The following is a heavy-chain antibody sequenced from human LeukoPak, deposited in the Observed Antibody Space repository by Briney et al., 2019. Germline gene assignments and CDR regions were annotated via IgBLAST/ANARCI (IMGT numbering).Heavy chain of an antibody. CDR3: ARAVVRLSPDY. CDR2: ISAYDGNT. CDR1: GYTFTSYG. V-gene: IGHV1-18*01. Sequence: ASXKVSCKASGYTFTSYGISWVRQAPGQGLEWMGWISAYDGNTNYAQEIQGRVTMTTDTSTSTAYMELRSLRSDDTAVYYCARAVVRLSPDYWGQGTLVTVSS. J-gene: IGHJ4*02. D-gene: IGHD5-12*01.